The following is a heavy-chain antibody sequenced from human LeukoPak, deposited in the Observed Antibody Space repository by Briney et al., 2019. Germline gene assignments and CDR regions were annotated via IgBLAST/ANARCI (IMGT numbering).Heavy chain of an antibody. Sequence: SQTLSLTCTVSGGSITNGDYYWSWIRQPPGKGLEWIAYMYYSGSTYYNPSLKSRVTMSADTSKNQFSLKLSSVTAADTAVYCCARPYYYDSRIDPWGQGTLVTVSS. V-gene: IGHV4-30-4*01. J-gene: IGHJ5*02. CDR1: GGSITNGDYY. CDR2: MYYSGST. D-gene: IGHD3-22*01. CDR3: ARPYYYDSRIDP.